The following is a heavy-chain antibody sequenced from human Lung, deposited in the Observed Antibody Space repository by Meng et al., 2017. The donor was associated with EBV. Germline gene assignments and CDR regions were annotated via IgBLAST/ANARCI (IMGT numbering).Heavy chain of an antibody. D-gene: IGHD3-22*01. J-gene: IGHJ4*02. Sequence: QVQLQESGPGLVKPSQTLSLTCTVSGGSISSYYWNWIRQPPGKGLEWIGNIYYSGSTNYNPSLKSRVTISVDTSKNQFSLKLRSVTAADTAVYYCARGNYYDSSGYFGWGQGTLVTVSS. V-gene: IGHV4-59*01. CDR3: ARGNYYDSSGYFG. CDR2: IYYSGST. CDR1: GGSISSYY.